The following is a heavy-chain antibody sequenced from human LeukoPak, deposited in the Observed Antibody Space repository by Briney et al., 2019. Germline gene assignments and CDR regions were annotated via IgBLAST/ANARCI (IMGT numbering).Heavy chain of an antibody. D-gene: IGHD4-23*01. CDR2: ISGSGGST. Sequence: PGGSLRLSCAASGFTFSSYAMSWVRQAPGKGLEWVSAISGSGGSTYYADSVKGRFTISRDISKNTLYLQMNTLRAEDTAVYYCAKGGMVGTSGLFDYWGQGTLVTVSS. CDR3: AKGGMVGTSGLFDY. J-gene: IGHJ4*02. V-gene: IGHV3-23*01. CDR1: GFTFSSYA.